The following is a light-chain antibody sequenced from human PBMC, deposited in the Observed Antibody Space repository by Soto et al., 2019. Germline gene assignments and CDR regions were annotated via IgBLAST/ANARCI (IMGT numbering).Light chain of an antibody. J-gene: IGLJ2*01. CDR1: SGHSSFA. V-gene: IGLV4-69*01. CDR3: QTWGTGIV. CDR2: INSDGSH. Sequence: QPVLTQSPSASASLGASVKLTCTLSSGHSSFAIAWHQQQPEKGPRYLMKINSDGSHTKGDGIPDRFSGSGSGAERYLTISRIQSEDEAEYYCQTWGTGIVFGGGTKLTVL.